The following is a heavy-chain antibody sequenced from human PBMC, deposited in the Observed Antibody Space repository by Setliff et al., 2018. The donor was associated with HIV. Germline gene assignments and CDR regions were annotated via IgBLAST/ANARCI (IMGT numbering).Heavy chain of an antibody. CDR2: IHYNERT. D-gene: IGHD3-22*01. Sequence: SETLSLTCTVSGGSASNSRYYWAWIRQPPGKGLEYIGSIHYNERTYYNPSLKSRVAISIDTSKNQFSLNLSSVTAADTAVYYCASRVYYYDSNNFLREEGFDPWGQGTLVTAPQ. CDR3: ASRVYYYDSNNFLREEGFDP. CDR1: GGSASNSRYY. V-gene: IGHV4-39*01. J-gene: IGHJ5*02.